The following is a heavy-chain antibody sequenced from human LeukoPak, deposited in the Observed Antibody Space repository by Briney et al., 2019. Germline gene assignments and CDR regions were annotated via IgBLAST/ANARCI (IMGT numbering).Heavy chain of an antibody. CDR3: AKDPYGDYVRYFDY. CDR1: GFTFSSSA. D-gene: IGHD4-17*01. CDR2: ISNNGGYT. V-gene: IGHV3-23*01. Sequence: GGSLRLSCAASGFTFSSSAMSWVRQAPGKGLEWVSAISNNGGYTYYADSVQGRFTISRDNSKSTLCLQMNSLRAEDTAVYYCAKDPYGDYVRYFDYWGQGTLVTVSS. J-gene: IGHJ4*02.